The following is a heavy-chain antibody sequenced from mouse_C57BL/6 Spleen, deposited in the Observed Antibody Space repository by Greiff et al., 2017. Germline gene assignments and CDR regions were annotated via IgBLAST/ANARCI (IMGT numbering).Heavy chain of an antibody. V-gene: IGHV1-26*01. J-gene: IGHJ2*01. Sequence: EVQLQHSGPELVKPGASVKISCKASGYTFTNYYMNWVKQSPGKSLEWIGDINPTDGGTSYNQKFKGKATLTVDTSSSTAYMELRSLTSEDSAVYYCARLYYYASSDLDYWGQGTTLTVSS. CDR3: ARLYYYASSDLDY. CDR1: GYTFTNYY. D-gene: IGHD1-1*01. CDR2: INPTDGGT.